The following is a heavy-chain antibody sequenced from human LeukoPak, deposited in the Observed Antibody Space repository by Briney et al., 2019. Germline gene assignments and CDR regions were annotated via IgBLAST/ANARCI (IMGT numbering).Heavy chain of an antibody. CDR2: ISSDGSNK. V-gene: IGHV3-30*18. CDR3: AETSGPGALIDS. D-gene: IGHD2-2*01. Sequence: GGSLRLSCAASGFTFSTYGMHWVRQAPGKGLEWVAVISSDGSNKFYADSVKGRFTISRDNSKNTLYLQMNSLRTEDTAVYYRAETSGPGALIDSWGQGTLVTGSS. J-gene: IGHJ4*02. CDR1: GFTFSTYG.